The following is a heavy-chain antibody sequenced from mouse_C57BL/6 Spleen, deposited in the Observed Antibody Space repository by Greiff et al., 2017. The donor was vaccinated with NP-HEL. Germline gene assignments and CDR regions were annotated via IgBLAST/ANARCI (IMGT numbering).Heavy chain of an antibody. Sequence: QVQLQQPGAELVKPGASVKMSCKASGYTFTSYWITWVKQRPGQGLEWIGDIYPGSGSTNYNEKFKSKATLTVDTSSSTAYMQLSSLTSEDSAVYYCARSKYSNWYFDVWGTGTTVTVSS. D-gene: IGHD2-5*01. CDR1: GYTFTSYW. J-gene: IGHJ1*03. V-gene: IGHV1-55*01. CDR3: ARSKYSNWYFDV. CDR2: IYPGSGST.